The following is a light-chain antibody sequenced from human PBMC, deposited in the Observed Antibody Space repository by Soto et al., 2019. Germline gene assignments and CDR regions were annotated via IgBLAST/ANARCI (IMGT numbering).Light chain of an antibody. V-gene: IGKV1-39*01. J-gene: IGKJ1*01. Sequence: DIQMTQSPSSLSASVGDRVTITCRSSQSIVTYLNWYHQKPGQAPKLLIYAASNLQSVVPSRFSGSGSGTAFTLTISSLQPEDFATYYCQQCYSSPPWTFGQGTKVEIK. CDR3: QQCYSSPPWT. CDR2: AAS. CDR1: QSIVTY.